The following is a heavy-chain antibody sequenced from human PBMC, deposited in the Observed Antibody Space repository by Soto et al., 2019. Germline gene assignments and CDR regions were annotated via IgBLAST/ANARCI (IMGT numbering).Heavy chain of an antibody. Sequence: QITLKESGPTLVKPTQTLTLTCTFSGFSLTNDRLGVGWIRQPPGEALEWLAVIYWDDSKTYRPSLESRLTITKDTSKNQVALTMTNRDSVDTATYYCAHAYGGRSLSWGQGTLVTVSS. V-gene: IGHV2-5*02. J-gene: IGHJ5*02. D-gene: IGHD1-26*01. CDR3: AHAYGGRSLS. CDR1: GFSLTNDRLG. CDR2: IYWDDSK.